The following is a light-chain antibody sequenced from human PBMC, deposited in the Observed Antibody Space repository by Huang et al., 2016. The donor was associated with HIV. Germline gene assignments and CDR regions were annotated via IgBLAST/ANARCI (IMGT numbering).Light chain of an antibody. J-gene: IGKJ1*01. Sequence: DIVMTQTPLSLSVTPGQPASISCKSSQSLLHGDGKTYLYWYVKKSGQSPQLLMYEVSSRFAGVPERFSCSGSGTDFTLRISRVEAEDVGVYYCMQGSDLPTFGQGTKVEI. CDR3: MQGSDLPT. CDR1: QSLLHGDGKTY. V-gene: IGKV2-29*02. CDR2: EVS.